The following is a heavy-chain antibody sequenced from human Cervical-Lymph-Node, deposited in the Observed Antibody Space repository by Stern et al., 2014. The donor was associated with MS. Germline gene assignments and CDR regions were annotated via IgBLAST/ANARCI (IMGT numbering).Heavy chain of an antibody. CDR2: IIPIFGTA. D-gene: IGHD1-26*01. J-gene: IGHJ6*02. CDR3: ARGELKEGLVRGMDV. CDR1: GGTFSSYA. Sequence: VQLVESGAEVKKPGSSVKVSCKASGGTFSSYAISWVRQAPGQGLELMGRIIPIFGTANYAHKFQGRVTITADESTSTAYMELSSLRSEDTAVYYCARGELKEGLVRGMDVWGQGTTVNVSS. V-gene: IGHV1-69*01.